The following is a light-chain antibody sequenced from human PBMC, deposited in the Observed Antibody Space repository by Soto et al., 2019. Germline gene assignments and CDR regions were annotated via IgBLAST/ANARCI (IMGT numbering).Light chain of an antibody. CDR2: TNN. V-gene: IGLV1-44*01. J-gene: IGLJ1*01. Sequence: QSVLTQPPSASGTPGQRVTISCSGSGSNIGSNSVNWYQQLPGRAPKLLIYTNNQRRSGVPVRLSGSKSGTSASLVIGGLQSEDEAHYYCATWDDNLNAYVFGTGTKVTVL. CDR3: ATWDDNLNAYV. CDR1: GSNIGSNS.